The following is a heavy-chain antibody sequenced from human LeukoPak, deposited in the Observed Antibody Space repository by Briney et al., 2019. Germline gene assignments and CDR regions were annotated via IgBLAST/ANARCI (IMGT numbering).Heavy chain of an antibody. Sequence: PSETLSLTCTVSGGSISSSSYYWGWIRQPPGKGLEWIGSIYYSGSTYYNPSLKSRVTISVDTSKNQFSLKLSSVTAADTAVYYCATLNFWSGYYDYWGQGTLVTVSS. V-gene: IGHV4-39*07. CDR2: IYYSGST. D-gene: IGHD3-3*01. CDR3: ATLNFWSGYYDY. CDR1: GGSISSSSYY. J-gene: IGHJ4*02.